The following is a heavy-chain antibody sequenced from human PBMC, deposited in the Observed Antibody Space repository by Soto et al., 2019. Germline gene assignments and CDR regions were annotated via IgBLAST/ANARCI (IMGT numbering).Heavy chain of an antibody. CDR2: ISGSGGST. V-gene: IGHV3-23*01. CDR1: GFTFSSYA. D-gene: IGHD3-3*01. CDR3: AKRFLEWLLYGMDV. J-gene: IGHJ6*02. Sequence: TGGSLRLSCAASGFTFSSYAMSWVRQAPGKGLEWVSAISGSGGSTYYADSVKGRFTISRDNSKNTLYLQMNSLRAEDTAVYYCAKRFLEWLLYGMDVWGQGTTVTVSS.